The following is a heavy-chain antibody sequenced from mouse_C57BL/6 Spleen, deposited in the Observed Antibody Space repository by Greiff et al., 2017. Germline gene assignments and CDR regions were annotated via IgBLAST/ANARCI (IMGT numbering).Heavy chain of an antibody. Sequence: VQLQHSGAELVRPGASVKLSCTASGFNIKDDYMHWVKQRPEQGLEWIGWIDPENGDTEYASKFQGKATITADTSSNTAYLQLSSLTSEDTAVYYCTTGPNYGRNYWGQGTTLAVSS. V-gene: IGHV14-4*01. CDR1: GFNIKDDY. CDR3: TTGPNYGRNY. J-gene: IGHJ2*01. CDR2: IDPENGDT. D-gene: IGHD1-1*01.